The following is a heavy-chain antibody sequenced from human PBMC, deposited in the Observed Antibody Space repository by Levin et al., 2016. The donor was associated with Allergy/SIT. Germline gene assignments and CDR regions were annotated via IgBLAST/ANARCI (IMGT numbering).Heavy chain of an antibody. D-gene: IGHD5-18*01. J-gene: IGHJ4*02. CDR3: AKVRRGSIYSTLDS. CDR2: ISGDGAGT. CDR1: GFPFSSYF. V-gene: IGHV3-23*01. Sequence: GGSLRLSCAASGFPFSSYFMTWVRQAPMKGLEWVSGISGDGAGTLYANSVKGRFTISRDNSKNTLYLHLNSLSAEDTATYYCAKVRRGSIYSTLDSWGQGTLVTVSS.